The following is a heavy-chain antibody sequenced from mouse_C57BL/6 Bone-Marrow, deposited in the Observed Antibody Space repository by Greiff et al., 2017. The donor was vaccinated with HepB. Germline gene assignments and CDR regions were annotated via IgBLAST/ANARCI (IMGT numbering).Heavy chain of an antibody. D-gene: IGHD4-1*01. CDR2: IWSGGST. J-gene: IGHJ2*01. CDR3: ARKGDWDRYYFDY. Sequence: VKLQESGPGLVQPSQRLSITCTVSGFSLTSYGVHWVRQSPGKGLEWLGVIWSGGSTDYNAAFISRLSISKDNSKSQVFFKMNSLQADDTAIYYCARKGDWDRYYFDYWGQGTTLTVSS. V-gene: IGHV2-2*01. CDR1: GFSLTSYG.